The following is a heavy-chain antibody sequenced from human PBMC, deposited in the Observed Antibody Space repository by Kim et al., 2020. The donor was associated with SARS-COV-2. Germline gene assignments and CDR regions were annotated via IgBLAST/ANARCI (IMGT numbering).Heavy chain of an antibody. J-gene: IGHJ4*02. CDR1: GFTFTTYA. CDR2: VSKDGSNI. Sequence: GGFLRLSCAASGFTFTTYAMHWVRQAPGKGLQWVAVVSKDGSNICYADSVKGRFTISRDNSKNTLYLQMDSLGAEDTAVYYCARDFHWLVDYWGQGILVTVPS. D-gene: IGHD6-19*01. CDR3: ARDFHWLVDY. V-gene: IGHV3-30*04.